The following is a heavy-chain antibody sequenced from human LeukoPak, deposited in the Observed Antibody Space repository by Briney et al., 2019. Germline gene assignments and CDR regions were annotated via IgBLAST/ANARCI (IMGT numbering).Heavy chain of an antibody. Sequence: SETLSLTCTVSGGSISSYYWSWIRQPAGKGLEWIGRIYTSGSTNYNPSLKSRVTMSVDTSKNQFSLKLSSVTAADTAVYYCARSRFGGYYDSSGYYWGNNWFDPWGQGTLVTVSS. V-gene: IGHV4-4*07. CDR3: ARSRFGGYYDSSGYYWGNNWFDP. CDR2: IYTSGST. D-gene: IGHD3-22*01. J-gene: IGHJ5*02. CDR1: GGSISSYY.